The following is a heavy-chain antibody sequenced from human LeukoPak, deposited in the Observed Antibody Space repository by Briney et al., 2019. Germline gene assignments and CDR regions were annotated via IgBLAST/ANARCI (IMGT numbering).Heavy chain of an antibody. CDR2: INHRGRT. J-gene: IGHJ4*02. Sequence: SETLSLTCAVYGGSFSGYYWSWIRQPPGKGLEWIGEINHRGRTNYKPSLNSRVPISVDTSKNQFSLKLSSVTAADTAVYYCARDSMSQLDYWGQGTLVTVSS. V-gene: IGHV4-34*01. D-gene: IGHD2/OR15-2a*01. CDR3: ARDSMSQLDY. CDR1: GGSFSGYY.